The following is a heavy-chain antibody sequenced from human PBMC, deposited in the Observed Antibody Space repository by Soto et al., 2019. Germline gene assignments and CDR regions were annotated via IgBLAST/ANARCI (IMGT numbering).Heavy chain of an antibody. CDR2: INHLTTT. CDR1: CGPFISYH. J-gene: IGHJ4*02. CDR3: ARGYDTALAPIF. V-gene: IGHV4-34*01. D-gene: IGHD5-18*01. Sequence: SETLSLTCAFYCGPFISYHWSWIRQTPGKGLEWIGEINHLTTTNYNPSLKSRVIISLDTPKNQFSLKLSSVTAADTAVYYCARGYDTALAPIFWGQGILVTVSS.